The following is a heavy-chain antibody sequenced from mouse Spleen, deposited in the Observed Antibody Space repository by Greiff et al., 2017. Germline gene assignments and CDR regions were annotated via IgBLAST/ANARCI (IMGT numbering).Heavy chain of an antibody. CDR2: IDPSDSET. CDR1: GYTFTSYW. J-gene: IGHJ4*01. D-gene: IGHD2-14*01. Sequence: QVQLKHSGAELVRPGSSVKLSCKASGYTFTSYWMHWVKQRPIQGLEWIGNIDPSDSETHYNQKFKDKATLTVDKSSSTAYMQLSSLTSEDSAVYYCARGVRRGYYAMDYWGQGTSVTVSS. CDR3: ARGVRRGYYAMDY. V-gene: IGHV1-52*01.